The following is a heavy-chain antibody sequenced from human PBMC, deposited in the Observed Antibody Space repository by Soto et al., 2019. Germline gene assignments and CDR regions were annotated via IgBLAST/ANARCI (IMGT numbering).Heavy chain of an antibody. CDR2: IIPLFQTT. CDR3: ARDLEASSGYPWYFDL. J-gene: IGHJ2*01. D-gene: IGHD3-22*01. Sequence: QVQLVQSGAEVKKPGSSVKVSCKTSGETLSRTAITWVRQAPGQGLEWMGGIIPLFQTTNYAQKFQGRVSITADRSTNTTYLELRSLRSEDTAVYYCARDLEASSGYPWYFDLWGRGTLVTVSS. CDR1: GETLSRTA. V-gene: IGHV1-69*06.